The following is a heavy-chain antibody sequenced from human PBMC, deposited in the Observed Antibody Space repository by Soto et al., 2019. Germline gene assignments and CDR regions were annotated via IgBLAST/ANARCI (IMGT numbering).Heavy chain of an antibody. CDR1: GFTVSSYS. CDR3: IGRVIGSDY. V-gene: IGHV3-48*02. CDR2: ISSSSRTL. D-gene: IGHD1-26*01. Sequence: EVQLVESGGGLVQPGVSLRLSCAASGFTVSSYSMNWVRQSPWMGMEWVSYISSSSRTLYYADSVKDRFTISRDNAKNTLYLQMNSLRDEDKAVYYCIGRVIGSDYWGQGTMGTVYS. J-gene: IGHJ4*02.